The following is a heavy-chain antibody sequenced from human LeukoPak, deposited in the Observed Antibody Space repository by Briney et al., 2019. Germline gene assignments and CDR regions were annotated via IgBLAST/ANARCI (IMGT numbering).Heavy chain of an antibody. D-gene: IGHD6-13*01. CDR2: IYSGGTT. V-gene: IGHV3-66*01. CDR3: ARGTSADWSYFDY. CDR1: GFTVSSNC. J-gene: IGHJ4*02. Sequence: GGSLRLSCAPSGFTVSSNCMSWVRQAPGKGLEWVSIIYSGGTTYYADSVKGRFTISRDNSKNTLYLQVNSLRAEDTAVYYCARGTSADWSYFDYWGQGTLVTVSS.